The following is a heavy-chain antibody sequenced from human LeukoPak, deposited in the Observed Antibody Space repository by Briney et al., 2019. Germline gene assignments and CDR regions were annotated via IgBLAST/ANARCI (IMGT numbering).Heavy chain of an antibody. D-gene: IGHD3-3*01. J-gene: IGHJ6*03. Sequence: SGPTLVNPTQTLTLTCTFSGFSLRTSGVGVGGIRQPPGKALEWLALIYWNDDKRYSPSLKSRLTITKDTSKNQVVLTMTNMDTVDTATYYCAQHPIWSGYWGYLDVWGKGTTVTVSS. V-gene: IGHV2-5*01. CDR3: AQHPIWSGYWGYLDV. CDR1: GFSLRTSGVG. CDR2: IYWNDDK.